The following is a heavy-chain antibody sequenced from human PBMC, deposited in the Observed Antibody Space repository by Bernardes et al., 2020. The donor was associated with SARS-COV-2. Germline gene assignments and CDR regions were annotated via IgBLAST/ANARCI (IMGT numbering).Heavy chain of an antibody. CDR2: VYIRGGT. CDR1: GGSMDISY. Sequence: SETLSLTCTVSGGSMDISYWSWIRQTPGKGLEWIGRVYIRGGTDYNPSLTSRLTMSVDASANQFSLKLRSVTAADTAIYYCAREGNYDTSAYSLDYWGPGLLVTVSS. J-gene: IGHJ4*02. V-gene: IGHV4-4*07. CDR3: AREGNYDTSAYSLDY. D-gene: IGHD3-16*01.